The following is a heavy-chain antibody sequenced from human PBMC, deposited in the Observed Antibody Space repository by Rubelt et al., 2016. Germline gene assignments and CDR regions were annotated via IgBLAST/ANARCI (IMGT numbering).Heavy chain of an antibody. J-gene: IGHJ5*02. CDR3: TGDVACSGGSCYFWFDP. V-gene: IGHV3-49*02. Sequence: VKGRFTISRDDSKSIAYLQMNSLKTEDTAVYYCTGDVACSGGSCYFWFDPWGQGTLVTVSS. D-gene: IGHD2-15*01.